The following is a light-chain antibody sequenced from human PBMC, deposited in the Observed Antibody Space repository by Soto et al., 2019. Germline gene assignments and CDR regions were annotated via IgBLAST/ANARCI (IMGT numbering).Light chain of an antibody. CDR1: QDISNC. Sequence: DIQMTQSPSSLSASVGDRVTITCQASQDISNCLNWYQQKPGKAPKLLIYAASSLESGVPSTFSGSGSGTDFTLTISSLQPEDYATYFCQKSYSTPRTFGQGTKVDIK. V-gene: IGKV1-39*01. J-gene: IGKJ1*01. CDR2: AAS. CDR3: QKSYSTPRT.